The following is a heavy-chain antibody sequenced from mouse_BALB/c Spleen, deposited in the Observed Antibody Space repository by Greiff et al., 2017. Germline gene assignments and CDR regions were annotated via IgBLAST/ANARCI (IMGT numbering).Heavy chain of an antibody. Sequence: VQLVESGPELVRPGVSVKISCKGSGYTFTDYAMHWVKQSHAKSLEWIGVISTYYGNTNYNQKFKGKATMTVDKSSSTAYMELARLTSEDSAIYYCARRGGTHAMDYWGQGTSVTVSS. CDR2: ISTYYGNT. J-gene: IGHJ4*01. CDR3: ARRGGTHAMDY. D-gene: IGHD4-1*01. V-gene: IGHV1-67*01. CDR1: GYTFTDYA.